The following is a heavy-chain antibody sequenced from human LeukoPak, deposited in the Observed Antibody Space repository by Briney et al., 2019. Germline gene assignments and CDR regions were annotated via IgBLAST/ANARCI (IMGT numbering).Heavy chain of an antibody. Sequence: SETLSLTCTVSGGSISSGGYYWSWIRQHPGKGLEWIGYIYYSGSTYYNPSLKSRVTISVDTSKNQFSLKLSSVTAADTAVYYCARDRSGAVDYWGQGTLVTVSS. CDR3: ARDRSGAVDY. CDR1: GGSISSGGYY. V-gene: IGHV4-31*03. D-gene: IGHD3-3*01. CDR2: IYYSGST. J-gene: IGHJ4*02.